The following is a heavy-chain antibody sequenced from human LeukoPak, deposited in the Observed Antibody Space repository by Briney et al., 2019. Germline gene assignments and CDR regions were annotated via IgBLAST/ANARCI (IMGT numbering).Heavy chain of an antibody. J-gene: IGHJ4*02. V-gene: IGHV4-59*01. Sequence: KPSETLSLTCTASGGSITGSYWSWLRQPPAKGLEYIGYIYYSGSTNYNPSLKSRVTISVDTSKNQFSLKLTSVTAADTAVYYCATAGPISGRHNYFDSWGQGTLVTVSS. CDR3: ATAGPISGRHNYFDS. D-gene: IGHD3-10*01. CDR1: GGSITGSY. CDR2: IYYSGST.